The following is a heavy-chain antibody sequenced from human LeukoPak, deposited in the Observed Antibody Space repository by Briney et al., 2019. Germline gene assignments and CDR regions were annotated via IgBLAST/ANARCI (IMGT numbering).Heavy chain of an antibody. Sequence: ASVTVSCKASGYTFTGYYMRWVRQAPGQGLEWMGRINPNSGGTNYAQKFQGRVTMTRDTSISTAYMELSRLRSDDTAVYYCARDWDIYCSSTSCYTASDYWGQGTLVTVSS. CDR1: GYTFTGYY. D-gene: IGHD2-2*02. V-gene: IGHV1-2*06. CDR3: ARDWDIYCSSTSCYTASDY. CDR2: INPNSGGT. J-gene: IGHJ4*02.